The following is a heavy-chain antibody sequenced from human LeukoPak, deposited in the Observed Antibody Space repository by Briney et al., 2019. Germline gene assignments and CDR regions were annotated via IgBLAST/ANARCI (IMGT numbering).Heavy chain of an antibody. D-gene: IGHD3-10*01. CDR3: ARTIRGY. J-gene: IGHJ4*02. CDR1: GFSFSNYW. CDR2: IKEDGSEK. Sequence: PGGSLRLSCAASGFSFSNYWMSWVRQAPGKGLEWVANIKEDGSEKHYVDPVKGRFTISRDNAKNSLYLQMNSLRAEDTAVYYCARTIRGYWGQGTLVTVSS. V-gene: IGHV3-7*01.